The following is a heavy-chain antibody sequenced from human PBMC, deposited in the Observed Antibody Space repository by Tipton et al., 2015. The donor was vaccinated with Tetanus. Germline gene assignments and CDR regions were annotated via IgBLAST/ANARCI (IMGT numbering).Heavy chain of an antibody. CDR3: ARPSRRYGDYLY. Sequence: GLVKPSETLSLTCAVSIGSINSGSYHWDWIRQPPGKGLEWLGGIHSGGRAAYNPSLKSRLTMPLDTSQTQFSLKLSSVTAADTAVYYCARPSRRYGDYLYWGQGTLVTVSS. D-gene: IGHD4-17*01. CDR2: IHSGGRA. J-gene: IGHJ4*02. CDR1: IGSINSGSYH. V-gene: IGHV4-39*01.